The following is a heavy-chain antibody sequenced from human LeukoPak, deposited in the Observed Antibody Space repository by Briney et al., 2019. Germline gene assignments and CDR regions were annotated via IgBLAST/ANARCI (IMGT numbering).Heavy chain of an antibody. D-gene: IGHD2-15*01. CDR3: AKAKGPYCSGGRCLAPFGY. CDR2: IYSGGST. CDR1: GFTVSSNY. V-gene: IGHV3-53*01. Sequence: GGSLRLSCAASGFTVSSNYMSWVRQAPGKGLEWVSVIYSGGSTYYADSVKGRFTISRDNSKNTLYLQMNSLRAEDTAVYYCAKAKGPYCSGGRCLAPFGYWGQGTLVTVSS. J-gene: IGHJ4*02.